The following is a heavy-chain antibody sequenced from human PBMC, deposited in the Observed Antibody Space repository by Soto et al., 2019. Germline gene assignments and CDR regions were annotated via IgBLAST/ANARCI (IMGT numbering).Heavy chain of an antibody. D-gene: IGHD3-3*01. CDR1: GFTFSSYW. J-gene: IGHJ6*02. V-gene: IGHV3-7*01. CDR3: ARDPPLLEWLPDYYYYYGMDV. Sequence: GGSLRLSCAASGFTFSSYWMSWVRQAPGKGLEWVANIKQDGSEKYYVDSVKGRFTISRDNAKNSLYLQMNSLRAEDTAVYYCARDPPLLEWLPDYYYYYGMDVWGQGTTVTVSS. CDR2: IKQDGSEK.